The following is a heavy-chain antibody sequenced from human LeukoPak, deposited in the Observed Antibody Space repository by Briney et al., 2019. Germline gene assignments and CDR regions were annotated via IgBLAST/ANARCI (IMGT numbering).Heavy chain of an antibody. CDR3: AKGVDYCSGGSCPADY. CDR2: ISYDGNNK. Sequence: PGRSLRLSCAASGFTFSNYGIHWVRQAPGKGLEWVAVISYDGNNKYYADSVKGRFTISRDNSKKTLFLQTNSLRAEDTAVYYCAKGVDYCSGGSCPADYWGPGTLVTVSS. J-gene: IGHJ4*02. V-gene: IGHV3-30*18. D-gene: IGHD2-15*01. CDR1: GFTFSNYG.